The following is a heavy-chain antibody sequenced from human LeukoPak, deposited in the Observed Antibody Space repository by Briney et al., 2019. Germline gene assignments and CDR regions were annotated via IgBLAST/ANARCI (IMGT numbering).Heavy chain of an antibody. J-gene: IGHJ5*02. CDR3: AREVIAAHNWFDP. Sequence: SETLSLTCTLSGGSVSSSSYSWSWIRQPAGKGLEWIGRFFTTGSTNYNPSLKSRLTISVDTSKNQFSLKLSSVTAADTAVYYCAREVIAAHNWFDPWGQGALVTVSS. CDR1: GGSVSSSSYS. CDR2: FFTTGST. D-gene: IGHD6-6*01. V-gene: IGHV4-61*02.